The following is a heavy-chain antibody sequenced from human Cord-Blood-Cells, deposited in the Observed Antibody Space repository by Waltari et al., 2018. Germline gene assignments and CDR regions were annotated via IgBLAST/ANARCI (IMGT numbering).Heavy chain of an antibody. V-gene: IGHV4-34*01. CDR2: INISGST. J-gene: IGHJ4*02. CDR3: ARHAIRTFDY. Sequence: QVQLQQWGAGLLKPSETLSLTCAVYGGSFSGYYWSWIRQPPGKGLEWIGEINISGSTNYNPSLKSRVTISVDTSKNQFSLKLSSVTAADTAVYYGARHAIRTFDYWGQGTLVTVSS. D-gene: IGHD2-8*01. CDR1: GGSFSGYY.